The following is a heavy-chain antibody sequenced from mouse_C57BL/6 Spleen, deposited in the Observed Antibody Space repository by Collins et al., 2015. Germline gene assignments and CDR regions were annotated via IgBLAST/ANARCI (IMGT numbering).Heavy chain of an antibody. J-gene: IGHJ2*01. D-gene: IGHD1-1*01. V-gene: IGHV1-50*01. CDR2: IDPSDSYT. CDR3: TTGDFDY. CDR1: W. Sequence: WMQWVKQRPGQGLEWIGEIDPSDSYTNYNQKFKGKATLTVDTSSSTAYMQLSSLTSEDSAVYYCTTGDFDYWGQGTTLTVSS.